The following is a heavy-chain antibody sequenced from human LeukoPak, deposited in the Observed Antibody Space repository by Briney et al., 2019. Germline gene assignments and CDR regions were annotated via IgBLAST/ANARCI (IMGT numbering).Heavy chain of an antibody. CDR2: IIPIFGTA. D-gene: IGHD1-1*01. CDR1: GGTFSSYA. J-gene: IGHJ3*02. V-gene: IGHV1-69*13. CDR3: ARAYGQLERRAWGAFDI. Sequence: SVKVSCKASGGTFSSYAISWVRQAPGQGLEWMGGIIPIFGTANYAQKFQGRVTITADESTSTAYMELSSLRSEDTAVYYCARAYGQLERRAWGAFDIWGQGTMVTVSS.